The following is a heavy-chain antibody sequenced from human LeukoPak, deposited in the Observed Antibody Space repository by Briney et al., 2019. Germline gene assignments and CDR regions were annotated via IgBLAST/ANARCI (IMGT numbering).Heavy chain of an antibody. Sequence: PGRSLRLSCAASGFTFSSYAVHWVRQAPGKGLEWVAVISYDGSNKYYADSVKGRFTISRDNSKNTLYLQMNSLRAEDTAVYYCARDRDYDFWSGYYTPWTYYYYYMDVWGKGTTVTVSS. D-gene: IGHD3-3*01. V-gene: IGHV3-30*01. CDR2: ISYDGSNK. J-gene: IGHJ6*03. CDR3: ARDRDYDFWSGYYTPWTYYYYYMDV. CDR1: GFTFSSYA.